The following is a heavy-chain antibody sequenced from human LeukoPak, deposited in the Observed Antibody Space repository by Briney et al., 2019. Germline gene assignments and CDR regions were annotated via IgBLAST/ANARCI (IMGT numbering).Heavy chain of an antibody. CDR2: INPNSGGT. Sequence: ASVKVSCKASGYTFTGYYMHWVRQAPGQGLEWMGWINPNSGGTNYAQKFQGRVTMTEDTSTDAAYMELSSLRSEDTAVYYCATVVRYDSSGSANFDYWGQGTLVTVSS. CDR3: ATVVRYDSSGSANFDY. J-gene: IGHJ4*02. V-gene: IGHV1-2*02. D-gene: IGHD3-22*01. CDR1: GYTFTGYY.